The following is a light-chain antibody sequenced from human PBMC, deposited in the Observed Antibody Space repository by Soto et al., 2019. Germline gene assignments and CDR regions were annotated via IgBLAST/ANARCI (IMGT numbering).Light chain of an antibody. Sequence: QSVLTQPASVSGSPGQSITISCTGTSSDVGGYNYVSWYQQHPGKAPKLMIYDVSNRPSGVSNRFSGSNSGNTASLTISGLQAEDEADYYCSSYTSSSTPLCVFGTGTKVTVL. CDR2: DVS. J-gene: IGLJ1*01. V-gene: IGLV2-14*01. CDR3: SSYTSSSTPLCV. CDR1: SSDVGGYNY.